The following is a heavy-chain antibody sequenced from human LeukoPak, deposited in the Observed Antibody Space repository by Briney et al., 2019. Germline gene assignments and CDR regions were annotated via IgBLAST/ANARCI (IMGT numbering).Heavy chain of an antibody. CDR3: ARRGRTTVTTRYPRFYYYYYMDV. D-gene: IGHD4-17*01. V-gene: IGHV4-61*02. CDR1: GGSISSGSYY. J-gene: IGHJ6*03. Sequence: SETLSLTCTVSGGSISSGSYYWSWIRQPAGKGLEWIGRIYTSGSTNYNPSVKSRVTISVDTSKNQFSLKLSSVTAADTAVYYCARRGRTTVTTRYPRFYYYYYMDVWGKGTTVTISS. CDR2: IYTSGST.